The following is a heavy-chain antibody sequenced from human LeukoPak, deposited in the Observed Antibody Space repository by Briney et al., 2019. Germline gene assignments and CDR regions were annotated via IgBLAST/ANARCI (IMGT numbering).Heavy chain of an antibody. Sequence: GGSLRLSCATSGFTFSNYDFHWVRQATGKGLEWVSAIGVGGDTYYGGSVKGRFTIFRENVKNSLFLQMNGLRADDTGVYFCARETNSNDFALEIWGQGTMVTVSS. J-gene: IGHJ3*02. D-gene: IGHD1-20*01. CDR3: ARETNSNDFALEI. CDR2: IGVGGDT. CDR1: GFTFSNYD. V-gene: IGHV3-13*01.